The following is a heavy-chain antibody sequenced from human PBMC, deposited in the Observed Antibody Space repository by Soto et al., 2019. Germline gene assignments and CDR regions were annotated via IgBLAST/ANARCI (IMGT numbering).Heavy chain of an antibody. CDR3: ASLASPGYCSSPSCLTDYYGMDV. D-gene: IGHD2-2*01. CDR2: IYHSGST. V-gene: IGHV4-4*02. CDR1: GGSISSSNW. Sequence: QVQLQESGPGLVKPSGTLSLTCAVSGGSISSSNWWGWVRQPPGKGLEWIGEIYHSGSTNFNPSLKSRVTLSVHKSKNQFSLKLSSVTAADTAVYYCASLASPGYCSSPSCLTDYYGMDVWGQGTTVTVSS. J-gene: IGHJ6*02.